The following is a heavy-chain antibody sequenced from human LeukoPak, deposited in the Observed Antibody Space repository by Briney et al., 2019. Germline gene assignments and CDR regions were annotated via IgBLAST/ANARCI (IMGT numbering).Heavy chain of an antibody. J-gene: IGHJ4*02. V-gene: IGHV3-11*01. D-gene: IGHD6-13*01. CDR1: GFTFSDHY. CDR3: ARDRHGYFDY. CDR2: ISHNGDTK. Sequence: GGSLRLSCAASGFTFSDHYMIWLRQAPGKGLESISYISHNGDTKYYADSVKGRLSISRDNAKSSLYLEMNSLRVEDTAVYYCARDRHGYFDYWSQGTLVTVSS.